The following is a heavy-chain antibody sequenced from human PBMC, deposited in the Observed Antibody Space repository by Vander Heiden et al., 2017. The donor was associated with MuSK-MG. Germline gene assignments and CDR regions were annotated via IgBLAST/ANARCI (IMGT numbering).Heavy chain of an antibody. J-gene: IGHJ5*02. CDR2: ISYDGSNK. CDR3: AKDKGGTGDGWFDP. Sequence: QVQLVESGGGVVQPGRSLSLSCDASGFTFSSYAMHWVRKAPGKGLEGVAVISYDGSNKYYADAGKCRFTISRDNSKNTLYRQMKRMRAEATAVYYFAKDKGGTGDGWFDPWGQGTMVTVYS. D-gene: IGHD1-26*01. CDR1: GFTFSSYA. V-gene: IGHV3-30*04.